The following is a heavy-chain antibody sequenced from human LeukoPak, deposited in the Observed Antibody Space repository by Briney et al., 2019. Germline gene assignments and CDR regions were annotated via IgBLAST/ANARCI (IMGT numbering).Heavy chain of an antibody. CDR2: IYYSGST. D-gene: IGHD6-13*01. J-gene: IGHJ3*02. Sequence: SETLSLTCTVSGGSISSGGYYWSWIRQHPGKGLEWIGCIYYSGSTYYNPSLKSRVTISVDTSKNQFSLKLSSVTAADTAVYYCASALPTIAALDAFDIWGQGTMVTVSS. CDR3: ASALPTIAALDAFDI. V-gene: IGHV4-31*03. CDR1: GGSISSGGYY.